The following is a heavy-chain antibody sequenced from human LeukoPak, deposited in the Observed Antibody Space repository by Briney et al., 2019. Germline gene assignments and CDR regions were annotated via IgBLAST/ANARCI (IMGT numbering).Heavy chain of an antibody. CDR2: IYYIGST. V-gene: IGHV4-59*01. J-gene: IGHJ3*02. CDR3: ARDYAFDI. CDR1: GGSITSNY. Sequence: PSETLALTCTVSGGSITSNYWSWIRQPPGKGLEWIAYIYYIGSTNYNPSLKSRVTISVDTSKNQFSLKLSSVTAADTAVYYCARDYAFDIWGQGTMVTVSS.